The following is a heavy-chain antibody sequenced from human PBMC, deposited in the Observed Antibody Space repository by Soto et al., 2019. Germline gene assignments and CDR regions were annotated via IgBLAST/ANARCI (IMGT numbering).Heavy chain of an antibody. CDR1: GGSFSGYY. CDR2: INHSGST. CDR3: ARGRRLGVVAAKTRRDAFDI. J-gene: IGHJ3*02. Sequence: QVQLQQWGAGLLKPSETLSLTCAVYGGSFSGYYWSWIRQPPGKGLEWIGEINHSGSTNYNPSLKSRVTISVDTSKNQFSLKLSSVTAADTAVYYCARGRRLGVVAAKTRRDAFDIWGQGTMVTVSS. D-gene: IGHD2-15*01. V-gene: IGHV4-34*01.